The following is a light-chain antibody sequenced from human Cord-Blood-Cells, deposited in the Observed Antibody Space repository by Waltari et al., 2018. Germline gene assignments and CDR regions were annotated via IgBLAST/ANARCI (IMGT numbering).Light chain of an antibody. Sequence: QSALTQPASVSGSPGQSTTISCTGTSSDVGSYNLVSWYQQHPGKAPKLMIYEGSKRPSGVSNRFSGSKSGNTASLKISGLQAEDEADYYCCSYAGSSTFVFGGGTKLTVL. CDR2: EGS. CDR1: SSDVGSYNL. CDR3: CSYAGSSTFV. J-gene: IGLJ3*02. V-gene: IGLV2-23*03.